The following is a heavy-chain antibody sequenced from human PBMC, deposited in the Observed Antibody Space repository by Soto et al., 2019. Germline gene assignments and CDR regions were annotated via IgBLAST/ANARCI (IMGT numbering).Heavy chain of an antibody. CDR3: ARVIEAYSNYGMDV. D-gene: IGHD3-16*02. Sequence: KTSETLSLTCAVSGYSIASGYYWAWIRQSPGKGLEWIGSIYHAGSVYYNPSLNSRVAVSLDTSKNHFSLKLTSVTAEDTAVYYCARVIEAYSNYGMDVWGQGTTVTVSS. V-gene: IGHV4-38-2*01. CDR1: GYSIASGYY. J-gene: IGHJ6*02. CDR2: IYHAGSV.